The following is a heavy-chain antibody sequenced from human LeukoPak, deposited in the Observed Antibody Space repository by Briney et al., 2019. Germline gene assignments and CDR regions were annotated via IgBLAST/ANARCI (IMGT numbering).Heavy chain of an antibody. CDR1: GGSFSGYY. Sequence: SETLSLTCAVYGGSFSGYYWSWIRQPPGKGLEWIGEINHSGSTNYNPSLKSRVTISVDTSKNQFSLKLSSVTAADTAVYYCARGRYFDWLLYFDYWGQGTLVTVSS. D-gene: IGHD3-9*01. CDR3: ARGRYFDWLLYFDY. V-gene: IGHV4-34*01. J-gene: IGHJ4*02. CDR2: INHSGST.